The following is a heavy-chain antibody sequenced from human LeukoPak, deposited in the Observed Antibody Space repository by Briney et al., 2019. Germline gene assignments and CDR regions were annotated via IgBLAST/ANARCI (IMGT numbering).Heavy chain of an antibody. V-gene: IGHV4-59*08. D-gene: IGHD6-13*01. CDR2: IYYSGIT. CDR1: GGFISGYY. Sequence: SETLSLTCTVSGGFISGYYWTWIRQPPGKGLEWIGYIYYSGITNYNPSLKSRVTISVDTSKNQLSLKLSSVTAADTAVYYCARGPYSSSWDWGQGTLVTVSS. CDR3: ARGPYSSSWD. J-gene: IGHJ4*02.